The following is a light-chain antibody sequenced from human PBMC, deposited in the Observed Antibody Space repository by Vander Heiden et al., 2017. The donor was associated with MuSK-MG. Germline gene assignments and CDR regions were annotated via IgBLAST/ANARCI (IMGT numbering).Light chain of an antibody. V-gene: IGKV3-20*01. CDR1: QSVSSSY. CDR3: QQDGSSRLT. CDR2: GAS. J-gene: IGKJ4*01. Sequence: VLTQSPGTLSLSPGERATLSCRASQSVSSSYLAWYQQKPGQAPRLLIYGASSRATGIPDRFSVSGSGTDFTLTISRLEPEDLAVYYCQQDGSSRLTFGGGTKVEIK.